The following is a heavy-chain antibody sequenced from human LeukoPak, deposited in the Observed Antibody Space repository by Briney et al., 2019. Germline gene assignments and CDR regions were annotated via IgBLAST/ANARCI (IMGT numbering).Heavy chain of an antibody. Sequence: GASVKVSCKASGYTFTSYGISWVRQAPGQGLEWMGWISAYNGNTNYAQKVQGRVTVTTDTSTSTAHMELRSLRSDDTAVYYCARDPGTTVLGDWGQGTVVTVSS. CDR3: ARDPGTTVLGD. J-gene: IGHJ4*02. CDR2: ISAYNGNT. CDR1: GYTFTSYG. V-gene: IGHV1-18*01. D-gene: IGHD3-10*01.